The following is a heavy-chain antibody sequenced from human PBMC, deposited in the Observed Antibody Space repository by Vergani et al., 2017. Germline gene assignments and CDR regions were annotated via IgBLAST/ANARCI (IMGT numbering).Heavy chain of an antibody. J-gene: IGHJ5*02. V-gene: IGHV4-59*01. Sequence: QVQLQESGPGLVKPSQTLSLTCTVSGGSISSYYWSWVRQPPGKGLECIGYIYYSRSTNYNPSLKSRVTISVDTSKNQFSLKLSSVTAADTAGYYCARDGRPPGCDPWGQGTLVTVSS. CDR1: GGSISSYY. CDR2: IYYSRST. CDR3: ARDGRPPGCDP.